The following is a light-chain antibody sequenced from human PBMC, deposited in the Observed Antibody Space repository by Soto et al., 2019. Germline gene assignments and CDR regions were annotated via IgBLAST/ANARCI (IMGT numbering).Light chain of an antibody. Sequence: EIVMTQAPATLSVSPGERGTLSCWASQNINRDLAWYQQKPGQAPRLLIYDASTRATGIPVRFSGSGSGTDFTLTISSLQSEDSAVYYCQQDNDWPLTFGGGTRWIS. CDR2: DAS. CDR1: QNINRD. V-gene: IGKV3-15*01. J-gene: IGKJ4*01. CDR3: QQDNDWPLT.